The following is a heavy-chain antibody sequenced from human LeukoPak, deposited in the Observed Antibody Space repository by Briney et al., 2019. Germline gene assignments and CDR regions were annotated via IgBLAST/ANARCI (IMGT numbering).Heavy chain of an antibody. CDR3: ARGYTFNYYDSSGYGSLGY. V-gene: IGHV1-69*04. Sequence: SVKVSCKASGGTFSTSVMSWVRQAPGQGLEWMGRIIPILNIANYAQKFQGRVTITADKSTSTAYMELSSLRSEDTAVYYCARGYTFNYYDSSGYGSLGYWGQGTLVTVSS. J-gene: IGHJ4*02. CDR1: GGTFSTSV. CDR2: IIPILNIA. D-gene: IGHD3-22*01.